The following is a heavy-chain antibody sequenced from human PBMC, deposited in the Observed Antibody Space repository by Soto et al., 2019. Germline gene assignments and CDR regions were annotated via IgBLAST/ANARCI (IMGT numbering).Heavy chain of an antibody. D-gene: IGHD2-15*01. CDR2: IVPLFGTA. CDR1: GYIFTSYG. CDR3: ARDYGHDCSGGNCYFYF. Sequence: GASVKVSCKASGYIFTSYGIHWVRQAPGQGLQWLGGIVPLFGTANYAQKFQGRVTITADESTSTAHMELRSLRSEDTAVYYCARDYGHDCSGGNCYFYFWGQGTLVTVSS. V-gene: IGHV1-69*13. J-gene: IGHJ4*02.